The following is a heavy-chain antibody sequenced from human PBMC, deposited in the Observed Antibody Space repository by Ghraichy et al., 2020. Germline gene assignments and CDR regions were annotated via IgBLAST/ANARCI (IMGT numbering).Heavy chain of an antibody. V-gene: IGHV1-24*01. CDR2: FDPEDGET. CDR3: ATTHSSGYVDAFDI. Sequence: ASVKVSCKVSGYTLTELSMHWVRQAPGKGLEWMGGFDPEDGETIYAQKFQGRVTMTEDTSTDTAYMELSSLRSEDTAVYYCATTHSSGYVDAFDIWGQGTMVTVSS. J-gene: IGHJ3*02. CDR1: GYTLTELS. D-gene: IGHD3-22*01.